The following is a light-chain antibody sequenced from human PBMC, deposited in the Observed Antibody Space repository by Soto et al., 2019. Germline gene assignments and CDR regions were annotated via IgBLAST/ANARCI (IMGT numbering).Light chain of an antibody. V-gene: IGKV1-9*01. CDR1: QGISSY. Sequence: IQLTQSPSSLSASVGDRVTITCRASQGISSYLTWYQQKPGKAPKLLIYAASTLQSGVPSRFSGSGSGIDFTLTISSLQPEDFATYHCQQLNSYPLTFGGGTKVEIK. J-gene: IGKJ4*01. CDR3: QQLNSYPLT. CDR2: AAS.